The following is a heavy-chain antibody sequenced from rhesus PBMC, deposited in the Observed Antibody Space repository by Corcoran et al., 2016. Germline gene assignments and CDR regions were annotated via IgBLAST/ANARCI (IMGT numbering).Heavy chain of an antibody. CDR1: GFTFSDHY. D-gene: IGHD6-31*01. CDR2: ISQPKGSKQ. V-gene: IGHV3-110*01. Sequence: EVQLVESGGGLVQPGGSLRLSCVASGFTFSDHYMDWVRQATGQGLEWVGSISQPKGSKQDYVDPVKGRFTVARDNPKNTLYLQMNRLRAEETAVYYCARSSSSGYNMIDYWGQGVLVTVSS. J-gene: IGHJ4*01. CDR3: ARSSSSGYNMIDY.